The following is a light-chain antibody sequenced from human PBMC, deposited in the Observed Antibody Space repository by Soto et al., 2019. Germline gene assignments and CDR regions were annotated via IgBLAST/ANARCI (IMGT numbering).Light chain of an antibody. Sequence: QSVLTQPPSASGTPGQRVTIFCSGSSSNIGSNYVYWYQQFPGAAPKLLIYRNNQRPSGVPDRFSGSKSGPSASLTISGLQAEDEADYYCFSYTSSGTMIFGGGTKLTVL. CDR1: SSNIGSNY. V-gene: IGLV1-47*01. J-gene: IGLJ2*01. CDR2: RNN. CDR3: FSYTSSGTMI.